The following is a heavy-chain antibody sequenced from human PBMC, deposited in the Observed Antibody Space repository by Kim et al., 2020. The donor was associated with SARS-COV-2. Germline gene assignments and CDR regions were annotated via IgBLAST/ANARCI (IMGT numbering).Heavy chain of an antibody. V-gene: IGHV3-53*01. CDR3: ASPTYYDYVWGSLAGMDV. D-gene: IGHD3-16*01. CDR2: IYSGGST. Sequence: GGSLRLSCAASGFTVSSNYMSWVRQAPGKGLEWVSVIYSGGSTYYADSVKGRFTISRDNSKNTLYLQMNSLRAEDTAVYYCASPTYYDYVWGSLAGMDVWGQGTTVTVSS. CDR1: GFTVSSNY. J-gene: IGHJ6*02.